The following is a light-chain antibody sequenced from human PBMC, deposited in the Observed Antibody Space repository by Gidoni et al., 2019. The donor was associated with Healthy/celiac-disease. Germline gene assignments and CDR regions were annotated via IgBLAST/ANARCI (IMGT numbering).Light chain of an antibody. CDR1: SLRSYY. V-gene: IGLV3-19*01. J-gene: IGLJ3*02. CDR3: NSRDSSGNHWV. CDR2: GKN. Sequence: SSELTQDPAVSVALGQTVRITCQGDSLRSYYAIWYQQKPGQATVLVLYGKNNRPSGIPDRFSCSSSGNTASLTITGAQAEDEADYYCNSRDSSGNHWVFGGGTKLTVL.